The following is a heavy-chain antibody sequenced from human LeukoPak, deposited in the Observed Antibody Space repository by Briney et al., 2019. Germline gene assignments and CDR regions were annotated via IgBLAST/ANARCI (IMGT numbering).Heavy chain of an antibody. CDR3: ARRPGN. CDR2: IYSGGAI. CDR1: GFIFSNYA. Sequence: GGSLRLSCAVSGFIFSNYAMNWVRQAPGKGLEWVSLIYSGGAIRCADSVKGRFTISRDSSKNTLFLQMNDLTVEDTARYYCARRPGNWGQGILVTVSS. V-gene: IGHV3-23*03. J-gene: IGHJ4*02. D-gene: IGHD1-14*01.